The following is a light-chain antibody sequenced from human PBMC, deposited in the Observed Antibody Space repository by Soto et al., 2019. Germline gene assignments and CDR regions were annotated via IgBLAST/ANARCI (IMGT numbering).Light chain of an antibody. CDR3: SSFTSHRIYV. CDR2: GVT. Sequence: QSVLTQPTSVSGSPGQSITISCTGNHNDIGTYDYVSWYQQHPGRAPRLLIYGVTARPSGISDRFSASKSGLTASLTISGLQPEDEADYYCSSFTSHRIYVFGPGTKVTVL. V-gene: IGLV2-14*03. J-gene: IGLJ1*01. CDR1: HNDIGTYDY.